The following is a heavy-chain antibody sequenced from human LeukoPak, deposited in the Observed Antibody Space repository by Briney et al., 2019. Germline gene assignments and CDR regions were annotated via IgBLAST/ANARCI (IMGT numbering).Heavy chain of an antibody. Sequence: PSETLSLTCTVSGGSISSSSYYWGWIRQPPGKGLEWIGSIYYSGSTYYNPSLKSRVTISVDTSKNQFSLKLSSVTAADTAVYYCARVGSATTLYYMDVWGKGTTVTISS. J-gene: IGHJ6*03. CDR2: IYYSGST. CDR1: GGSISSSSYY. D-gene: IGHD2-2*01. CDR3: ARVGSATTLYYMDV. V-gene: IGHV4-39*07.